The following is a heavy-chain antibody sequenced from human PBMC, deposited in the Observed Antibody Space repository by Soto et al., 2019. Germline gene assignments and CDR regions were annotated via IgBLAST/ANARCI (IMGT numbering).Heavy chain of an antibody. V-gene: IGHV4-59*01. Sequence: SETLSLTCTVSGGSISSYYWSWIRQPPGKGLEWIGYIYYSWSTNYNPSLKSRVTISLDTSKNQFSLKLSSLTAADTAVYYCASDYGDYYFDYWGQGTQVTVSS. J-gene: IGHJ4*02. CDR3: ASDYGDYYFDY. D-gene: IGHD4-17*01. CDR1: GGSISSYY. CDR2: IYYSWST.